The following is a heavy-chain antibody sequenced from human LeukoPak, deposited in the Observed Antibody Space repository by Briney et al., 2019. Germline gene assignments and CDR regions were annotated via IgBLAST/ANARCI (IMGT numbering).Heavy chain of an antibody. CDR1: GFTAITND. J-gene: IGHJ4*02. D-gene: IGHD1-14*01. V-gene: IGHV3-53*01. CDR2: LYSDGNT. CDR3: ARGVEPLAANTLAY. Sequence: GGSLRLSCAASGFTAITNDMTWVRQAPGKGLEWVSFLYSDGNTKYADSVQGRFTVSRDNSKNTLYLEMNSLSPDDTAVYYCARGVEPLAANTLAYWGQGTLVTVSS.